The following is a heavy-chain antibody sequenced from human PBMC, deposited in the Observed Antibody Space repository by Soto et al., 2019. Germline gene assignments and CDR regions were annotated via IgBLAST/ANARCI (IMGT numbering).Heavy chain of an antibody. CDR3: TRPGGSGWYTGLRYYGRDV. D-gene: IGHD6-19*01. CDR2: IRSKANSYAT. J-gene: IGHJ6*02. Sequence: EVQLVESGGGLVQPGGSLKLSCAASGFTFSGSAMHWVRQASGKGLEWVGRIRSKANSYATAYAASVKGRFTISRDDSKNTAYLQMNSLKTEDTAVYYFTRPGGSGWYTGLRYYGRDVWGQGTTVTVSS. CDR1: GFTFSGSA. V-gene: IGHV3-73*01.